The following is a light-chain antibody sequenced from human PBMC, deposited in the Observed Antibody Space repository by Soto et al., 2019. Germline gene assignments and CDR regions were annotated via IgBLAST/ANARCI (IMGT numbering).Light chain of an antibody. V-gene: IGKV3-20*01. J-gene: IGKJ5*01. CDR3: QQYGSSLIT. CDR2: GAS. Sequence: ENVLTPSPGTLSFAPGERATLSCRASQSVSSSYLAWYQQKPGQAPRLLIYGASSRATGIPDRFSGSGSGTDFTLTISRLEPEDFAVYYCQQYGSSLITFGQGTRLEIK. CDR1: QSVSSSY.